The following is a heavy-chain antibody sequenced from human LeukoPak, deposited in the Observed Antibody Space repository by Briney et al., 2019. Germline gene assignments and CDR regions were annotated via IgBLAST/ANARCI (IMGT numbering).Heavy chain of an antibody. Sequence: PGGSLRLSCAASGFTFSSYSMNWVRQAPGKGLEWVSSISSSSSYIYYADSVKGRFTISRDNAKNSLYLQMNSLRAEDTAVYYCARDREDVFYGSGISVYWGQGTLVTVSS. CDR2: ISSSSSYI. J-gene: IGHJ4*02. CDR1: GFTFSSYS. CDR3: ARDREDVFYGSGISVY. V-gene: IGHV3-21*01. D-gene: IGHD3-10*01.